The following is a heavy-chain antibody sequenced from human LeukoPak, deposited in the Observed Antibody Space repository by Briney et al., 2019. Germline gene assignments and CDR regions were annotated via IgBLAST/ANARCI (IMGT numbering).Heavy chain of an antibody. Sequence: ETLSLTCTVSGGSISSSSYYWGWIRQPPGKGLEWVSVISGSGGRTYYADSVKGLFTISRDNSKNTLYLQMNSLRAEDTAIYYCAKGTTDSSNWYGWFDPWGQGTLVTVSS. D-gene: IGHD6-13*01. CDR3: AKGTTDSSNWYGWFDP. J-gene: IGHJ5*02. CDR2: ISGSGGRT. V-gene: IGHV3-23*01. CDR1: GGSISSSSYY.